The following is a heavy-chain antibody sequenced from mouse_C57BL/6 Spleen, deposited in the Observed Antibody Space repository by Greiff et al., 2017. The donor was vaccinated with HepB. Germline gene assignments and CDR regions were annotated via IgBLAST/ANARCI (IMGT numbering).Heavy chain of an antibody. Sequence: QVQLQQSGAELVRPGTSVKVSCKASGYAFTNYLIEWVKQRPGQGLEWIGVINPGSGGTNYNEKFKGKATLTADKSSSTAYMQLSSLTSEDSAVYFGARENYALAYWGQGTLVTVSA. CDR3: ARENYALAY. D-gene: IGHD1-1*02. CDR2: INPGSGGT. V-gene: IGHV1-54*01. J-gene: IGHJ3*01. CDR1: GYAFTNYL.